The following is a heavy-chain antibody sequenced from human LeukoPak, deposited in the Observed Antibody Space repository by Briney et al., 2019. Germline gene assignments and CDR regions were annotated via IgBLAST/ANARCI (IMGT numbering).Heavy chain of an antibody. CDR1: GGSFSGYY. CDR3: ARVLNYSSSRIYYYGMDV. J-gene: IGHJ6*04. D-gene: IGHD6-6*01. V-gene: IGHV4-34*01. CDR2: VYNSGSN. Sequence: SENLSRKCAVYGGSFSGYYWRWLGQPPGKGLEWFGSVYNSGSNYDNPSLKSRLTISVDTSKNQLSLQPSSLTATDTAVDYCARVLNYSSSRIYYYGMDVWGKGTTVTVSS.